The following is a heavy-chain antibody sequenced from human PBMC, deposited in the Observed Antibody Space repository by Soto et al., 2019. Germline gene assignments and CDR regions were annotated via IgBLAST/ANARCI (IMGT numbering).Heavy chain of an antibody. CDR1: GASFSGYY. CDR2: IDHSGGT. D-gene: IGHD3-10*01. J-gene: IGHJ5*02. V-gene: IGHV4-34*01. Sequence: QVQLQQWGAGLLKPSETLSLTCAVSGASFSGYYWTWIRQPPGKGLEYIGEIDHSGGTNYDPSLTSRVKILVGTSKNHLSLILSSVTAADTAVYYCARGAQYYYGSGSLRGGFDRWGLGTLVTVSS. CDR3: ARGAQYYYGSGSLRGGFDR.